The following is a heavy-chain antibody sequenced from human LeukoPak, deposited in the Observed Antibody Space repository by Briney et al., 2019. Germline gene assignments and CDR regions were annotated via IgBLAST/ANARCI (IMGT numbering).Heavy chain of an antibody. V-gene: IGHV3-21*01. CDR2: ISSSSSYI. J-gene: IGHJ4*02. CDR3: ARGYSSGWPPDY. D-gene: IGHD6-19*01. CDR1: GFTFSSYS. Sequence: GGSLRLSCAASGFTFSSYSMNWVRQAPGKGLEWVSSISSSSSYIYYADSVKGRFTISRDNAKNSLYLQMNSLRAEDTAVYYCARGYSSGWPPDYWGQRTLVTVSS.